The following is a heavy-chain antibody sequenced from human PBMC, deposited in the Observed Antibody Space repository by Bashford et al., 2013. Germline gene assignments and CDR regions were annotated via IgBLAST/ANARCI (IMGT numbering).Heavy chain of an antibody. J-gene: IGHJ4*02. D-gene: IGHD2-8*01. CDR3: ARGKTCTNGVCYTVFAY. V-gene: IGHV4-61*08. Sequence: SETLSLTCAVSGGSISSGDYYWSWIRQPPGKGLEWIGYVYSSGSTFSNPSLKNRVTISVDTSKNQFSLRLSSVTAADTAVYYCARGKTCTNGVCYTVFAYWGQGTLVTVSS. CDR1: GGSISSGDYY. CDR2: VYSSGST.